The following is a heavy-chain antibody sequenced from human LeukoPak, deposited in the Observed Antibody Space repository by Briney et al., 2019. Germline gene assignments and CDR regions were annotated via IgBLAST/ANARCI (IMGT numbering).Heavy chain of an antibody. V-gene: IGHV3-49*04. J-gene: IGHJ4*02. CDR1: GFGFEDFA. CDR2: VRTKFFGATT. D-gene: IGHD5-12*01. Sequence: GGSLRLSCRSSGFGFEDFAMGWVRQAPGKGLEWLGFVRTKFFGATTQYAPSVKGRFTMSRDDSNSIAYLQMNGLRTEDTAVFFCIRLGGSGHDRFDAWGQGTLVTVSS. CDR3: IRLGGSGHDRFDA.